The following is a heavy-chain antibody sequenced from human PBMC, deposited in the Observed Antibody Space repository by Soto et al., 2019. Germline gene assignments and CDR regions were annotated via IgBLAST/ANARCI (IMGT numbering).Heavy chain of an antibody. V-gene: IGHV6-1*01. Sequence: SQTLSLTCAISGDNVSSNSAAWNVIRQSPSRGLEWPGRTYYRSKWYNDYAVSVKSRITINPDTSKNQFSLQLNSVTAADTAVYYCARGGQLLTRYYYYGMDVWGQGTTVTVSS. CDR2: TYYRSKWYN. CDR1: GDNVSSNSAA. J-gene: IGHJ6*02. D-gene: IGHD2-2*01. CDR3: ARGGQLLTRYYYYGMDV.